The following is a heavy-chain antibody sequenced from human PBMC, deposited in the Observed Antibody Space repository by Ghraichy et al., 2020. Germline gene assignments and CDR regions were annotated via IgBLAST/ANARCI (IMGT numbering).Heavy chain of an antibody. Sequence: SETLSLTCTVSGGSISSYYWSWIRQPPGKGLEWIGYIYYSGSTNYNPSLKSRVTISVDTSKNQFSLKLSSVTAADTAVYYCARVGYCSSTSCPDDAFDIWGQGTMVTVSS. CDR1: GGSISSYY. CDR2: IYYSGST. D-gene: IGHD2-2*01. J-gene: IGHJ3*02. V-gene: IGHV4-59*01. CDR3: ARVGYCSSTSCPDDAFDI.